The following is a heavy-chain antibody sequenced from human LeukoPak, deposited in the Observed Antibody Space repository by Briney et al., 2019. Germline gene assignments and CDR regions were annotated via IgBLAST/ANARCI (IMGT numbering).Heavy chain of an antibody. J-gene: IGHJ4*02. D-gene: IGHD6-19*01. CDR3: TLHGTYSSGPRLGY. CDR2: ISDRGSTV. Sequence: AGGSLRLSCAASGFTFSTYSMNWVRQAPGKGPEWVSYISDRGSTVYYADSVKGRFTISRDNAKNSLYLQMNSLRDEDTAVYYCTLHGTYSSGPRLGYWGQGTLVTVSS. V-gene: IGHV3-48*02. CDR1: GFTFSTYS.